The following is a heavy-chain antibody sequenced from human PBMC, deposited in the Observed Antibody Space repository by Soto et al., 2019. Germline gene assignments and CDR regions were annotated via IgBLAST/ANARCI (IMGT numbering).Heavy chain of an antibody. CDR3: AMDWNSSPMGAFDI. CDR2: IIPIFGTA. Sequence: SVKVSCKASGGTFSSYAISWVRQAPGQGLEWMGGIIPIFGTANYAQKFQGRVTITADESTSTAYMELSSPRSEDTAVYYCAMDWNSSPMGAFDIWGQGTMVTVSS. D-gene: IGHD6-13*01. J-gene: IGHJ3*02. CDR1: GGTFSSYA. V-gene: IGHV1-69*13.